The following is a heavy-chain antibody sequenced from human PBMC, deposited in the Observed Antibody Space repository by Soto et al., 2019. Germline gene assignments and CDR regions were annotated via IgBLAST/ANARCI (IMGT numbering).Heavy chain of an antibody. J-gene: IGHJ4*02. Sequence: QVQLQESGPGLVKPSETLPLTCTVSGGSVSSGSYYWSWIRQPPGKGLEWIGYIYYSGSTNYNPSLKSRVTISVDTSKNQFSLKLSSVTAADTAVYYCARARGTGTTFGYWGQGTLVTVSS. CDR1: GGSVSSGSYY. D-gene: IGHD1-7*01. V-gene: IGHV4-61*01. CDR2: IYYSGST. CDR3: ARARGTGTTFGY.